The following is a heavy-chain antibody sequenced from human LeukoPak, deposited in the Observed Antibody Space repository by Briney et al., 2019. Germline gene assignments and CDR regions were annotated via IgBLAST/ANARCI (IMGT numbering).Heavy chain of an antibody. J-gene: IGHJ4*02. V-gene: IGHV3-11*04. CDR3: AKEIWPTVTTPGHTHFDY. D-gene: IGHD4-17*01. CDR2: ISSSGSPI. CDR1: GFVFSDYY. Sequence: GGSLRLSCAASGFVFSDYYMSWIRQAPGKGLEWVSYISSSGSPIYYAESVKGRFTISRDNAKNSLYLQMNSLRTEDTAVYYCAKEIWPTVTTPGHTHFDYWGQGTLVTVSS.